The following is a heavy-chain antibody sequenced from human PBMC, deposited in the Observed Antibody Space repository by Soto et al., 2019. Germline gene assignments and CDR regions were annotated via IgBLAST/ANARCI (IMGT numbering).Heavy chain of an antibody. CDR2: VSGSGSST. Sequence: EVQLLESGGGLVQPGGSLRLSCAASGFTFRSYAMSWVRQAPGKGLEWVSVVSGSGSSTYYADSVKGRFTISRDNSKNTLYLQMNSLRAEDTAIYYCAKDQNVWELHNWYFDLWGRGTLVTVSS. J-gene: IGHJ2*01. CDR1: GFTFRSYA. CDR3: AKDQNVWELHNWYFDL. V-gene: IGHV3-23*01. D-gene: IGHD1-26*01.